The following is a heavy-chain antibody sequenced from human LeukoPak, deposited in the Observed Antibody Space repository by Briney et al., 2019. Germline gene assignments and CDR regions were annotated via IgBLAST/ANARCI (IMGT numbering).Heavy chain of an antibody. CDR2: IRSKANSYAT. J-gene: IGHJ4*02. Sequence: GGSLRLSCAASGFTFSGSAMHWVRQASGKGLEWVGRIRSKANSYATAYAASVKGRFTISRADSKNTAYLQMNSLKTKDTAVYYCTTVGAPTGYWGQGTLVTVSS. V-gene: IGHV3-73*01. D-gene: IGHD1-26*01. CDR1: GFTFSGSA. CDR3: TTVGAPTGY.